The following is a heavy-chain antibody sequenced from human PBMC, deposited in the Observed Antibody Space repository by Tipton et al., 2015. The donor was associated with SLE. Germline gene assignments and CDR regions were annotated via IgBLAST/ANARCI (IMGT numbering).Heavy chain of an antibody. V-gene: IGHV3-15*07. J-gene: IGHJ4*02. Sequence: SLRLSCAASGFTFSNAWMNWVRQAPGKGLEWVGRIKSKTDGGTTDYAAPVKGRFTISRDDSKNTLYLQMNSLKTEDTAVYYCTSLNDYGDYVGLDYWGQGTLVTVSS. D-gene: IGHD4-17*01. CDR3: TSLNDYGDYVGLDY. CDR1: GFTFSNAW. CDR2: IKSKTDGGTT.